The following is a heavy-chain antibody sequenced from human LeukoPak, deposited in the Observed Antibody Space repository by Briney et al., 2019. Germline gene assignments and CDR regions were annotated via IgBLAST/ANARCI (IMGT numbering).Heavy chain of an antibody. CDR1: GYTFTSYG. D-gene: IGHD5-24*01. Sequence: ASVKVSCEASGYTFTSYGISCVRQAPGQGLEWMGWISAYNGNTNYAQKLQGRVTMTTDTSTSTAYMELRSLRSDDTAVYYCARKRRDADNYPALDYWGQGTLVTVSP. J-gene: IGHJ4*02. CDR3: ARKRRDADNYPALDY. V-gene: IGHV1-18*01. CDR2: ISAYNGNT.